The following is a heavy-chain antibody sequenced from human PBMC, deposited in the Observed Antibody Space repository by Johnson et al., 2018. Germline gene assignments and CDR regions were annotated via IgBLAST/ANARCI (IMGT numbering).Heavy chain of an antibody. D-gene: IGHD6-13*01. V-gene: IGHV3-21*05. CDR3: ARAGMSLLSDYYYYYMDV. CDR2: ISSSSSYI. J-gene: IGHJ6*03. CDR1: GFTFSRST. Sequence: EVQLVESGGGLVKPGGSXRLSCAASGFTFSRSTMNWVRQAPGKGLEWVSYISSSSSYIYYADSVKGRFTISRDNAKNSLYLQMNSLSAEDTAVYYCARAGMSLLSDYYYYYMDVWGKGTTVTVSS.